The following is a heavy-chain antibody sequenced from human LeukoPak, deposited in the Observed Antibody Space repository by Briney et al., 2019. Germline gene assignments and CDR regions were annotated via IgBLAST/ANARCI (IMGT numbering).Heavy chain of an antibody. CDR2: IKNDGSET. CDR1: GFNFRDHW. J-gene: IGHJ4*02. D-gene: IGHD6-19*01. CDR3: AKNNGWFHLAQ. Sequence: GGSLRLSCAVAGFNFRDHWMDWVRQAPGKGLEWVGHIKNDGSETYYLDSLKGRFSISRDNTNNALYLQMNSLRVEDTAVYYCAKNNGWFHLAQWGQGALVTVSS. V-gene: IGHV3-7*03.